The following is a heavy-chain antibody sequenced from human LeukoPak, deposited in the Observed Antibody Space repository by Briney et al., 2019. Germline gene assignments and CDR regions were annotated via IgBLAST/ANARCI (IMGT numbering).Heavy chain of an antibody. V-gene: IGHV3-48*01. Sequence: GRTLRLSCAVSVFTLSSYSMNWVRDAPGQGLEWVSYISSSSSAIPYAATPKGRFTISRDNAKNSLYLQMTSLRAEDTAVYSCARESYYDFWSVYYDIDYWGQGTLVTVSS. D-gene: IGHD3-3*01. CDR2: ISSSSSAI. CDR3: ARESYYDFWSVYYDIDY. J-gene: IGHJ4*02. CDR1: VFTLSSYS.